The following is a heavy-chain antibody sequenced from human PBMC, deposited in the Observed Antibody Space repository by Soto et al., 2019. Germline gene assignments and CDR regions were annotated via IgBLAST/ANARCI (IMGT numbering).Heavy chain of an antibody. CDR1: GLSFSSYG. J-gene: IGHJ6*04. Sequence: PGGSLRLSCADSGLSFSSYGMHWVRQAPGKGLEWVSSIRATVGTTYCAESVKGRFTISRDNSQNTLFLQMNSLRADDAAVYSFANLRGPLQSATAALNIWGNGTVVPVPP. D-gene: IGHD6-25*01. CDR2: IRATVGTT. V-gene: IGHV3-23*01. CDR3: ANLRGPLQSATAALNI.